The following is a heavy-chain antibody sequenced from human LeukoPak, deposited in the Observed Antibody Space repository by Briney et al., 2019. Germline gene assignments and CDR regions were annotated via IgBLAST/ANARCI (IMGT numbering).Heavy chain of an antibody. CDR1: GGSIRGYY. V-gene: IGHV4-59*12. Sequence: PSETLSLTCTVSGGSIRGYYWSWIRQPPGKGLEWIGYIHYTGSTDYNPSLKSRVTISVDTSKNQFSLNLSSVTAADTAVYYCARGPPDCSSTSCYAFDAFDIWGQGTMVTVSS. CDR2: IHYTGST. J-gene: IGHJ3*02. D-gene: IGHD2-2*01. CDR3: ARGPPDCSSTSCYAFDAFDI.